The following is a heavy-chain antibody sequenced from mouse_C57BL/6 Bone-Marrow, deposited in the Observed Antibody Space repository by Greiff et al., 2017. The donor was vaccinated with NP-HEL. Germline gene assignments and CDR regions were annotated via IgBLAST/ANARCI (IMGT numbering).Heavy chain of an antibody. J-gene: IGHJ4*01. CDR2: IDPSDSET. CDR1: GYPFTSYW. CDR3: ARCPYYGSSYDYAMDY. Sequence: QVQLQQPGAELVRPGSSVKLSCKASGYPFTSYWMHWVKQRPIQGLEWIGNIDPSDSETHYNQKFKDKATLTVDKSSSTAYMQLSSLTSEDSAVYYCARCPYYGSSYDYAMDYWGQGTSVTVSS. D-gene: IGHD1-1*01. V-gene: IGHV1-52*01.